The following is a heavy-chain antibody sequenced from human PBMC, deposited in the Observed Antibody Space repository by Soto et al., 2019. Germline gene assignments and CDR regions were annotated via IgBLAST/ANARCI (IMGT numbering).Heavy chain of an antibody. CDR1: GYSFTSYW. V-gene: IGHV5-10-1*01. CDR3: ARHVSTKTDIVEGWFDP. Sequence: PGESLKISCKGSGYSFTSYWISWVRQMPGKGLEWMGRIDPSDSYTNYSPSFQGHVTISADKSISTAYLQWSSLKASDTAMYYCARHVSTKTDIVEGWFDPWGQGTLVTGAS. CDR2: IDPSDSYT. D-gene: IGHD2-15*01. J-gene: IGHJ5*02.